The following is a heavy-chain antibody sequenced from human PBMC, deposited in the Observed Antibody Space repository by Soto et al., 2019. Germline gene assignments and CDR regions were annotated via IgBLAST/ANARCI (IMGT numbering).Heavy chain of an antibody. CDR2: IYSGGST. J-gene: IGHJ4*02. CDR3: ARDTLHGYVYGFDY. CDR1: GFTVSSNY. Sequence: GGSLRLSCAASGFTVSSNYLTWVRQAPGKGLEWVSVIYSGGSTYYADSVKGRFTISRDNSRNTLYLQMNSLRVEDTAVYYCARDTLHGYVYGFDYWGQGTLVTVSS. D-gene: IGHD5-18*01. V-gene: IGHV3-53*01.